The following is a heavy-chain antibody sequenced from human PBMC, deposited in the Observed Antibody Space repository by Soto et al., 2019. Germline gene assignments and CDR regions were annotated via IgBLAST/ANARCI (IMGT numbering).Heavy chain of an antibody. J-gene: IGHJ6*02. CDR2: IIPIFGTA. CDR3: ARKGFKWFGELSYYYGMDV. V-gene: IGHV1-69*13. Sequence: SVKVSCKASGGTFSSYAISWLRQAPGQGLEWIGGIIPIFGTANYAQKFQGRDTITADESTSTAYMELSSLRSEDTVVYYCARKGFKWFGELSYYYGMDVWGQGTTGTVSS. CDR1: GGTFSSYA. D-gene: IGHD3-10*01.